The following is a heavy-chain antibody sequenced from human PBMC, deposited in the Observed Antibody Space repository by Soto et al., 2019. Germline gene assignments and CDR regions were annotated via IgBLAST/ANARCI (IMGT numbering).Heavy chain of an antibody. CDR2: INGDGGTT. J-gene: IGHJ6*03. CDR1: GFTFSSYW. CDR3: ARGSRGYYYMDV. Sequence: EVQLVESGGDLVQPGGSLRLSCVASGFTFSSYWIHWVRQAPGKGLVWVSRINGDGGTTNYADSVTGRLTISRDNAKNTVYLQVNSLGAEDTAVYYCARGSRGYYYMDVWGRGTPLTV. V-gene: IGHV3-74*01.